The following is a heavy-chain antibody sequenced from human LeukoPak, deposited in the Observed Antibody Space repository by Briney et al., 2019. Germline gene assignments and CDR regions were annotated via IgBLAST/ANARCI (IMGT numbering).Heavy chain of an antibody. CDR1: GGTFRNYA. D-gene: IGHD1-1*01. CDR3: ARESRELERRATFDY. Sequence: GASVKVSCKASGGTFRNYAITWVRQAPGQGLEWMGRIIPIVDIANYAQKFQGRVTVTADKSTSTAYMELRSLRSDDTAVYYCARESRELERRATFDYWGQGTLVTVSS. CDR2: IIPIVDIA. V-gene: IGHV1-69*04. J-gene: IGHJ4*02.